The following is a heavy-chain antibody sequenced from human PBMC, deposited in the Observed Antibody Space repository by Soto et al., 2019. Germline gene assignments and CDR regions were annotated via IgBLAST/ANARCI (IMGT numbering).Heavy chain of an antibody. CDR3: ARGRDFSYHYYYGMDV. CDR2: ISYDGSNK. CDR1: GFTFSSYG. V-gene: IGHV3-30*03. D-gene: IGHD5-18*01. Sequence: PGGSLRLSCAASGFTFSSYGMHWVRQAPGKGLEWVAVISYDGSNKYYADSVKGRFTISRDNSKNTLYLQMNSLRAEDTAVYYCARGRDFSYHYYYGMDVWGQGTTVTVSS. J-gene: IGHJ6*02.